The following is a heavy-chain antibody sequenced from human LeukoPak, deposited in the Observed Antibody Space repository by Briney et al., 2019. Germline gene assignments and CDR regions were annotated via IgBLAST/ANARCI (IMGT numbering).Heavy chain of an antibody. D-gene: IGHD7-27*01. CDR3: ARLANWAQDDY. J-gene: IGHJ4*02. Sequence: SETLSLTCTVSGGSISSYYWSRIRQPPGKGLEWIGYIHYSGSTNYNPSLKSRVTISEDTSKNQFSLKLSSVTAADTAVYYCARLANWAQDDYWGQGALVTVSS. CDR2: IHYSGST. CDR1: GGSISSYY. V-gene: IGHV4-59*08.